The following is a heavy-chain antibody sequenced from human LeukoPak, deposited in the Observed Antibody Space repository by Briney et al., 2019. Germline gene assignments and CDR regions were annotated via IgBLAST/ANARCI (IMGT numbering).Heavy chain of an antibody. Sequence: PGGPLRLSCAASGFTFDDYGMSWVRQAPGKGLEWVSGINWNGGSTGYADSVKGRFTISRDNAENSLYLQMNSLRAEDTALYYCARGDNGNYFDYWGQGTLVTVSS. CDR3: ARGDNGNYFDY. CDR2: INWNGGST. V-gene: IGHV3-20*04. CDR1: GFTFDDYG. J-gene: IGHJ4*02. D-gene: IGHD2-8*01.